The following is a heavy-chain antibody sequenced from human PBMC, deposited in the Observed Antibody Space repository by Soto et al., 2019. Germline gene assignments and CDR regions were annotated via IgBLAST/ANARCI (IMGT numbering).Heavy chain of an antibody. D-gene: IGHD3-10*01. V-gene: IGHV3-48*04. CDR1: GFTFSAYA. Sequence: GGSLRLSCAASGFTFSAYAMNWVRQPPGKGREWLSHISRSGTTIYSADTGKGRFITARDNAKNSLYLQMSNLRAEDTAVYYCARGGSHYSGSGSQINFWGQGTLVTVSS. CDR3: ARGGSHYSGSGSQINF. J-gene: IGHJ4*02. CDR2: ISRSGTTI.